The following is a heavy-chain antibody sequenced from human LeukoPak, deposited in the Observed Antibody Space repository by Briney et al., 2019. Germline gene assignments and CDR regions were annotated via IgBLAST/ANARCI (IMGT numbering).Heavy chain of an antibody. V-gene: IGHV1-3*03. CDR1: GDTFTSYA. J-gene: IGHJ4*02. CDR3: ARSAGDSFDY. Sequence: GASVKVSCKASGDTFTSYAMHWVRQAPGQRLEWMGWINAGNGNTKYSQEFQGRVTITRDTSASTAYMGLSSLTSEDMAVYYCARSAGDSFDYWGQGTLVTVSS. CDR2: INAGNGNT. D-gene: IGHD2-21*02.